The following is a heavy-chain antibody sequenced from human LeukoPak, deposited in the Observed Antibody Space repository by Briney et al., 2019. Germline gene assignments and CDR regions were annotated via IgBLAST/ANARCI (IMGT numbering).Heavy chain of an antibody. V-gene: IGHV4-59*01. CDR1: GGSISSYY. Sequence: SETLSLTCTVSGGSISSYYWSWIRQPPGKGLEWIGYTYYSGSTNYNPSLKSRVTISVDTSKNQFSLKLSSVTAADTAVYYCARAGYSYGYYYFDYWGQGTLVTVSS. D-gene: IGHD5-18*01. CDR2: TYYSGST. J-gene: IGHJ4*02. CDR3: ARAGYSYGYYYFDY.